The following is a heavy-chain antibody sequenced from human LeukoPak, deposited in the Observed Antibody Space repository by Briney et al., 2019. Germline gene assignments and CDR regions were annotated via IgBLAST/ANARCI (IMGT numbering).Heavy chain of an antibody. V-gene: IGHV4-34*01. Sequence: SETLSLTCAVYGGSFSGYYWSWIRQPPGKGLGWIGEINHSGSTNYNPSLKSRVTISVDTSKNQFSLKLSSVTAADTAVYYCARDFMITFGGVIVRDYWGQGTLVTVSS. CDR2: INHSGST. CDR1: GGSFSGYY. CDR3: ARDFMITFGGVIVRDY. J-gene: IGHJ4*02. D-gene: IGHD3-16*02.